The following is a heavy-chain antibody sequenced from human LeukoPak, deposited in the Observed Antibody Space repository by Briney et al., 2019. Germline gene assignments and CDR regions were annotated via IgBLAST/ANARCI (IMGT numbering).Heavy chain of an antibody. CDR1: GFTFNNYW. CDR3: AGVVTSAIDW. Sequence: GVSLILSCSASGFTFNNYWRNWFPQAPGKGREGVANINGGGRDKSYVGSGRGRFTIARANAHNSLYLQMNSLGGDDMFLYYCAGVVTSAIDWWGEGRLVSLSS. CDR2: INGGGRDK. V-gene: IGHV3-7*01. J-gene: IGHJ4*02. D-gene: IGHD4-11*01.